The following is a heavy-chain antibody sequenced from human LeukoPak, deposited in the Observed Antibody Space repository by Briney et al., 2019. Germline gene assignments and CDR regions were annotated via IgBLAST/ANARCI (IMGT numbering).Heavy chain of an antibody. CDR2: ISGSDGEI. J-gene: IGHJ4*02. CDR1: GFSVSTTY. Sequence: PGGSLRLSCAASGFSVSTTYMSWVRQAPGKGLEWVSGISGSDGEISYADSVKGRFTISRDNSKNTLYLQMNSLRDEDTATYYCAKRIRDGYNTPIDYWGQGILVTVSS. D-gene: IGHD5-24*01. V-gene: IGHV3-23*01. CDR3: AKRIRDGYNTPIDY.